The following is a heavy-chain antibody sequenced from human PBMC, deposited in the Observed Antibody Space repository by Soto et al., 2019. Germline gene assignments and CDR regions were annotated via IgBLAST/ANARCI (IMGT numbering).Heavy chain of an antibody. CDR3: ARRITLVRGPYYYYALDV. V-gene: IGHV3-48*02. CDR1: GFTFSSHA. J-gene: IGHJ6*02. Sequence: GGSLRLSCAASGFTFSSHAMNWVRQAPGKGLEWLSYITSTSSTKSYADSVKGRFTISRDNAKNSLYLQMNSLRDEDTAVYYCARRITLVRGPYYYYALDVWGQGTTVTVYS. CDR2: ITSTSSTK. D-gene: IGHD3-10*01.